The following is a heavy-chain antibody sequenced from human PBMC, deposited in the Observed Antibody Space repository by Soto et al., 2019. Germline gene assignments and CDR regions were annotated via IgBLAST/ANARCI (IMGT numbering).Heavy chain of an antibody. V-gene: IGHV3-23*01. CDR2: ISGSGGRT. Sequence: GGSLRLSCAASGFTFSSYAMSWVRQAPGKGLEWVSAISGSGGRTYYADSVKGRFTISRDNSKNTLYLQMNSLRAEDTAVYYCAKFDDSSGYQAAFDIWGQGTMVTVSS. CDR3: AKFDDSSGYQAAFDI. J-gene: IGHJ3*02. CDR1: GFTFSSYA. D-gene: IGHD3-22*01.